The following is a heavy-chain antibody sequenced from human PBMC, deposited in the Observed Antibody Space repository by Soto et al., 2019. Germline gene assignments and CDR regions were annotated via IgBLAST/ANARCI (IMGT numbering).Heavy chain of an antibody. V-gene: IGHV1-18*01. Sequence: QVQLVQSGAEVKNPGASVKVSCKASGYTFTRYGIGWARQAPGQGLEWMGWINTYNGNTNYAQNGQGRVTLTTDTPKSKAYMEMRRLRSNATHIYYCAMVDVYVTHSPQDDWGQGTTVIVCS. CDR1: GYTFTRYG. D-gene: IGHD3-16*01. CDR2: INTYNGNT. J-gene: IGHJ6*02. CDR3: AMVDVYVTHSPQDD.